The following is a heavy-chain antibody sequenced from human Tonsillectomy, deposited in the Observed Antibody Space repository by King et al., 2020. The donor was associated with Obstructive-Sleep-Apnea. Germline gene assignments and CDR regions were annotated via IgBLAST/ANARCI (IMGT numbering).Heavy chain of an antibody. V-gene: IGHV5-51*01. CDR2: IYPGDSDT. D-gene: IGHD1-26*01. CDR3: ARLDGSYGHRGAFDI. CDR1: GYTFTSYW. J-gene: IGHJ3*02. Sequence: QLVESGAEVKKPGESLKSSCKGSGYTFTSYWIGWGLQMLGKGLVWMGSIYPGDSDTIYSPSFQGQVTISADKSISTAYLQWSRLKASDTAMYYCARLDGSYGHRGAFDIWGQGTMVTVSS.